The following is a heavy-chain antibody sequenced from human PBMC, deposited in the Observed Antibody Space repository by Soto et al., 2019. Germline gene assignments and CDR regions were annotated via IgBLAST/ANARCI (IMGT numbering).Heavy chain of an antibody. J-gene: IGHJ4*02. CDR2: IIPILGIA. Sequence: SGKVSCKASGGTFSSYTISWVRQAPGQGLEWMGRIIPILGIANYAQKFQGRVTITADKSTSTAYMELSSLRSEDTAVYYCARAPLYGDYGGGYFDYWGQGTLVTVSS. CDR3: ARAPLYGDYGGGYFDY. CDR1: GGTFSSYT. V-gene: IGHV1-69*02. D-gene: IGHD4-17*01.